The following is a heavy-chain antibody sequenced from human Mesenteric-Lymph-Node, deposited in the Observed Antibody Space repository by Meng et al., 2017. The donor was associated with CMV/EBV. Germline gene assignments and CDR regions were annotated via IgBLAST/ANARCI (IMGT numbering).Heavy chain of an antibody. J-gene: IGHJ4*02. CDR3: AKDQYCSSTSCSNFDY. D-gene: IGHD2-2*01. CDR2: ISGSGGST. CDR1: GFTFSSYW. Sequence: GESLKISCAASGFTFSSYWMSWVRQAPGKGLEWVSAISGSGGSTYYADSVKGRFTISRDNSKNTLYLQMNSLRAEDTAVYYCAKDQYCSSTSCSNFDYWGQGTLVTVSS. V-gene: IGHV3-23*01.